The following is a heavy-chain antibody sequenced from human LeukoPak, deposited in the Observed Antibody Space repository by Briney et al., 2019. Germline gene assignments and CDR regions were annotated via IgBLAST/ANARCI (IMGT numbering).Heavy chain of an antibody. CDR2: ISAYNGNT. CDR1: GYTFTSYG. J-gene: IGHJ4*02. Sequence: GASVKVSCKASGYTFTSYGISWVRQAPGQGLEWMGWISAYNGNTNYAQKLQGRVTMTTDTSTSTAYMELRSLRSDDTAVYYCARDECLNDCGQGLGPDFDYWGQGTLVTVSS. D-gene: IGHD6-19*01. V-gene: IGHV1-18*01. CDR3: ARDECLNDCGQGLGPDFDY.